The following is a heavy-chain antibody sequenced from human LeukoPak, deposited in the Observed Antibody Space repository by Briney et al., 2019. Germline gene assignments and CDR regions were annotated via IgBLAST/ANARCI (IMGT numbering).Heavy chain of an antibody. J-gene: IGHJ5*02. CDR2: IYYSGST. D-gene: IGHD5-12*01. V-gene: IGHV4-59*01. CDR3: ARVVDIVATAQNWFDP. Sequence: SETLSLTCTVSGGSISSYYWSWIRQPPGKGLEWIGYIYYSGSTNYNPSLKSRVTISVDTSKNQFSLKLSSVTAADTVVYYCARVVDIVATAQNWFDPWGQGTLVTVSS. CDR1: GGSISSYY.